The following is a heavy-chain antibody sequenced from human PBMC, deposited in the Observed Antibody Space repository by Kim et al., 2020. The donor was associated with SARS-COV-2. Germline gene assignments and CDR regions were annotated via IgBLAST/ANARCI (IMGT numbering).Heavy chain of an antibody. J-gene: IGHJ6*03. D-gene: IGHD3-9*01. Sequence: GGSLRLSCAASGFTFSDYYMSWIRQAPGKGLEWVSYISSSGSTIYYADSVKGRFTISRDNAKNSLYLQMNSLRAEDTAVYYCASTPTYYDILTGYNYYYYMDDWGKGTTVTVSS. V-gene: IGHV3-11*01. CDR2: ISSSGSTI. CDR3: ASTPTYYDILTGYNYYYYMDD. CDR1: GFTFSDYY.